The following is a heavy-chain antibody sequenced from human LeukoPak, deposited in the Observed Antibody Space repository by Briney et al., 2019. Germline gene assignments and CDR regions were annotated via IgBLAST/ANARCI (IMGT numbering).Heavy chain of an antibody. Sequence: GGSLRLSCAASGFTFSSYGMSWVRQAPGKGLEWVSAISGSGGSTYYADSVKGRFTISRDNSKNTLYLQMNSLRAEDTAVYYCARRRKAAAGTNYFDYWGQGTLVTVSS. D-gene: IGHD6-13*01. CDR3: ARRRKAAAGTNYFDY. CDR1: GFTFSSYG. CDR2: ISGSGGST. J-gene: IGHJ4*02. V-gene: IGHV3-23*01.